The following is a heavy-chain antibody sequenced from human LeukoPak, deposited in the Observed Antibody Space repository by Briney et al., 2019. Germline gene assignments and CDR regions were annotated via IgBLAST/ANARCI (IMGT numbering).Heavy chain of an antibody. CDR1: GFTFSDYG. CDR3: ARRARLYFYMDV. J-gene: IGHJ6*04. Sequence: GGSLRLSCAASGFTFSDYGMHWVRQAPGKGLDWVANIWDDGSVKYYADSVKGRFTISRDNSKNTVSLQMDSLRVEDTAVYYCARRARLYFYMDVWGKGTTVTVSS. V-gene: IGHV3-33*01. D-gene: IGHD3-9*01. CDR2: IWDDGSVK.